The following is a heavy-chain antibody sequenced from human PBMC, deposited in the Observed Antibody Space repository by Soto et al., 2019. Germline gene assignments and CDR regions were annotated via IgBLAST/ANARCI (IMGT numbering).Heavy chain of an antibody. Sequence: TLSLTCTFSGGSISSGGYYWSWIRQHPGKGLEWIGYIYYSGSTYYNPSLKSRVTISVDTSKNQFSLKLSSVTAADTAVYYCARDLAGKDYYYGIDVGGQGTTVTISS. V-gene: IGHV4-31*03. D-gene: IGHD6-13*01. CDR3: ARDLAGKDYYYGIDV. CDR2: IYYSGST. CDR1: GGSISSGGYY. J-gene: IGHJ6*02.